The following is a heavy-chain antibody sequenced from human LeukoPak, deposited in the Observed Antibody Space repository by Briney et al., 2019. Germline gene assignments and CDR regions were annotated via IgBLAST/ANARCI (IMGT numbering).Heavy chain of an antibody. CDR2: INHSGST. Sequence: SETLSLTCAVYGGSFSGYYWSWIRQPPGKGLEWIGEINHSGSTNYNPSLKSRVTISVDTSKNQFSRKLSSVTAADTAVYYCARGGDIVVVPAATGPKGTFDYWGQGTLVTVSS. CDR3: ARGGDIVVVPAATGPKGTFDY. CDR1: GGSFSGYY. J-gene: IGHJ4*02. V-gene: IGHV4-34*01. D-gene: IGHD2-2*01.